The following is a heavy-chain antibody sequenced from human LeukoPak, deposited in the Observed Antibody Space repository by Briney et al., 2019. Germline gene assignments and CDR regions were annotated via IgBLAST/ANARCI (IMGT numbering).Heavy chain of an antibody. CDR3: ARELRITMVRGVMNY. CDR1: GYTFTGYY. J-gene: IGHJ4*02. V-gene: IGHV1-2*06. Sequence: ASVKVSCKAPGYTFTGYYMHWVRQAPGQGLEWMGRINPNSGGTNYAQKFQGRVTMTRDTSISTAYMELSRLRSDDTAVYYCARELRITMVRGVMNYWGQGTLVTVSS. D-gene: IGHD3-10*01. CDR2: INPNSGGT.